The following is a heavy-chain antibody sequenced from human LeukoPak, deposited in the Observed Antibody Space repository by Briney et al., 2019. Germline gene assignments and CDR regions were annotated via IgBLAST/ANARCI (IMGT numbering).Heavy chain of an antibody. Sequence: ASETLSLTCTVSGYSISSGYYWGWIRQPPGKGLEWIGSIFHSGTTYYNPSLKSRVTISVDTSKNHFSLKLSSMIAADTAFYYCARHVAAGPGADAFDIWGQGTIVTVSS. J-gene: IGHJ3*02. V-gene: IGHV4-38-2*02. CDR2: IFHSGTT. D-gene: IGHD6-13*01. CDR3: ARHVAAGPGADAFDI. CDR1: GYSISSGYY.